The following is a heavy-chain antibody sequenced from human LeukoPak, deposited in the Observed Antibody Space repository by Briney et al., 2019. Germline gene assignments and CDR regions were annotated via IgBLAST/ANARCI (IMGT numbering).Heavy chain of an antibody. J-gene: IGHJ4*02. CDR1: GFSFSGHW. V-gene: IGHV3-74*01. CDR3: ARGPNSNWSGLDF. CDR2: ISPTGSTT. Sequence: GSLRLSCIASGFSFSGHWMHWARQLPGKGLVWVSRISPTGSTTSYADSVKGRFTVSRDNAKNTLYLQVNNLRAEDTAVYYCARGPNSNWSGLDFWGQGTLLTVSS. D-gene: IGHD6-6*01.